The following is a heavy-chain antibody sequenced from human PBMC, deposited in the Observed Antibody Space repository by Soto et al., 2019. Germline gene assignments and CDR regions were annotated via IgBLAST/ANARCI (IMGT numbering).Heavy chain of an antibody. D-gene: IGHD6-19*01. V-gene: IGHV3-73*01. CDR1: GFTFSNSA. Sequence: EVQLEESGGGLVQPGGSLKLSCAASGFTFSNSAVHWVRQASGKGLEWVVRVRSKGNNYATAYTESVKGRFTISRDDSKNTAYLQMNSLKTEDTAVYYCSALSYNSGWHYWGQGTLVTVSS. J-gene: IGHJ4*02. CDR3: SALSYNSGWHY. CDR2: VRSKGNNYAT.